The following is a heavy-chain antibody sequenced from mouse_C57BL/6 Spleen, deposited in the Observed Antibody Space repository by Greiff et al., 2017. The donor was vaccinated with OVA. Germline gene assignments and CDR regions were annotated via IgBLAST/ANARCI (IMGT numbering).Heavy chain of an antibody. CDR1: GYTFTSYW. Sequence: QVQLQQPGAELVKPGASVKLSCKASGYTFTSYWMHWVKQRPGQGLEWIGMIHPNSGSTNYNEKFKSKATLTVDKSSSTAYMQLSSLTSEDSAVYYCARWGDYGRDPWYFDVWGTGTTVTVSS. J-gene: IGHJ1*03. D-gene: IGHD2-4*01. V-gene: IGHV1-64*01. CDR2: IHPNSGST. CDR3: ARWGDYGRDPWYFDV.